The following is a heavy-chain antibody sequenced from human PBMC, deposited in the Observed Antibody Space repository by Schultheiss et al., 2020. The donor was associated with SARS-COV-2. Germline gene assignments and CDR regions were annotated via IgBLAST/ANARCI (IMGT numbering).Heavy chain of an antibody. Sequence: GESLKISCAASGFTFSSYAMSWVRQAPGKGLEWVSVIYSGGSTYYADSVKGRFTISRDNSKNTLYLQMNSLRAEDTAVYYCAKSHYYDSSGYYYHFDYWGQGTLVTVSS. J-gene: IGHJ4*02. D-gene: IGHD3-22*01. CDR1: GFTFSSYA. CDR2: IYSGGST. V-gene: IGHV3-23*03. CDR3: AKSHYYDSSGYYYHFDY.